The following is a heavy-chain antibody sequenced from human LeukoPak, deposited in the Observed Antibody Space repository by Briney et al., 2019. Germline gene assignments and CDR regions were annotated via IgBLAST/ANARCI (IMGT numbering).Heavy chain of an antibody. CDR3: AREDYCSGGGCYSGYFQH. Sequence: PSETLSLTCTVSGGSISSYYWSWIRQPPAKGLEWNGYIYYSGTTNYNPSLKSRVTISVDTSKNQFSLKLSSVTAADTAVYYCAREDYCSGGGCYSGYFQHWGQGTLVTVSS. CDR1: GGSISSYY. J-gene: IGHJ1*01. D-gene: IGHD2-15*01. CDR2: IYYSGTT. V-gene: IGHV4-59*01.